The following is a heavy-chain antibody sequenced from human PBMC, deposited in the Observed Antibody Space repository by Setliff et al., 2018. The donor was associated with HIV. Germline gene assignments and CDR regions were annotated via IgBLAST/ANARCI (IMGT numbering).Heavy chain of an antibody. CDR2: ISSSGSTI. V-gene: IGHV3-48*04. CDR3: ARGEVVGDGSVDY. J-gene: IGHJ4*02. Sequence: GGSLRLSCAASGFTFSSYSMNWVRQAPGKGLEWVSYISSSGSTIYYADSVKGRFTLSRDNAKNSLFLQMNSLRAEDTAVYYCARGEVVGDGSVDYWGQGTLVTVSS. CDR1: GFTFSSYS. D-gene: IGHD2-15*01.